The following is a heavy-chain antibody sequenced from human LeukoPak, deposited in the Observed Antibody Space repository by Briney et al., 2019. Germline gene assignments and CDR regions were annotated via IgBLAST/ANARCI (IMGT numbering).Heavy chain of an antibody. V-gene: IGHV3-11*01. D-gene: IGHD6-13*01. CDR1: GFTFSDYY. Sequence: GGSLRLSCAASGFTFSDYYMSWIRHAPGKGLEWVSYISSSGSTIYYADSVKGRFTISRDNAKNSLYLQMNSLRAEDTAVYYCARDLYSSSWYGDYWGQGTLVTVSS. CDR3: ARDLYSSSWYGDY. CDR2: ISSSGSTI. J-gene: IGHJ4*02.